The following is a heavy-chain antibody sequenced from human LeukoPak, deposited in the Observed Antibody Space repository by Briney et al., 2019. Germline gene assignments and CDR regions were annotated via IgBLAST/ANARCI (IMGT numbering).Heavy chain of an antibody. CDR3: ATRRGSIAVAAYYFHA. V-gene: IGHV1-24*01. Sequence: ASVKVSCKVSGDTLSELSMHWVRQAPEEGLEWMGGIDPEDGETIYAQKFQGRVTMTEDTSTDTVYMELTSLRSEDTAVYYCATRRGSIAVAAYYFHAWGQGTLVTVSS. CDR2: IDPEDGET. J-gene: IGHJ4*02. D-gene: IGHD6-19*01. CDR1: GDTLSELS.